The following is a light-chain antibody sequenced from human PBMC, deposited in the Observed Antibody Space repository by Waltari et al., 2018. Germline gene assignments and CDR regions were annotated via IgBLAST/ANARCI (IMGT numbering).Light chain of an antibody. J-gene: IGLJ3*02. CDR2: NNN. CDR1: NSTLGSNH. V-gene: IGLV1-44*01. Sequence: QSVVTQPPSASETPGQRVPISCRGSNSTLGSNHLHWYQQLPGTAPKLLIYNNNQRPSGVPDRVSGSKSGTSASLAISGLQSEDEADYFCATWDDSLKGVVFGGGTKLTVL. CDR3: ATWDDSLKGVV.